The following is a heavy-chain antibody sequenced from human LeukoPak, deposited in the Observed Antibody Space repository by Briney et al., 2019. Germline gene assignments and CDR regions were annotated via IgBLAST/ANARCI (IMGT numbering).Heavy chain of an antibody. CDR2: ISYDGSNK. D-gene: IGHD6-13*01. CDR3: AKLIAAAAPVDY. Sequence: AGGSLRLSCAASGFTFSSYAMSWVRQAPGKELEWVAVISYDGSNKYYADSVKGRFTISRDNSKNTLYLQMNSLRAEDTAVYYCAKLIAAAAPVDYWGQGTLVTVSS. CDR1: GFTFSSYA. J-gene: IGHJ4*02. V-gene: IGHV3-30*18.